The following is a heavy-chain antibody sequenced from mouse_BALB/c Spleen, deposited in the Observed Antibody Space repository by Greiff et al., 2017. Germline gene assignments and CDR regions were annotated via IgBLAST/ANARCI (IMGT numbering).Heavy chain of an antibody. J-gene: IGHJ2*01. CDR1: GFTFSSFG. D-gene: IGHD2-3*01. V-gene: IGHV5-17*02. Sequence: DVKLVESGGGLVQPGGSRKLSCAASGFTFSSFGMHWVRQAPEKGLEWVAYISSGSSTIYYADTVKGRFTISRDNPKNTLFLQMTSLRSEDTAMYYCASLDGYYVDYWGQGTTLTVSS. CDR3: ASLDGYYVDY. CDR2: ISSGSSTI.